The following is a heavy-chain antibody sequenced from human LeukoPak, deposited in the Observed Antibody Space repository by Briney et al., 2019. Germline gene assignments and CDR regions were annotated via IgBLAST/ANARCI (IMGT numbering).Heavy chain of an antibody. CDR1: GLTFSSYA. CDR2: MSASGGST. J-gene: IGHJ4*02. CDR3: AKMGNYYGSGSSPNFDY. D-gene: IGHD3-10*01. Sequence: PGGSLRLSCAASGLTFSSYAMSWVRQAPGKGLEWLSAMSASGGSTYYADSVKGRFTISRDNSKNTLYLQMNSLRAEDTALYYCAKMGNYYGSGSSPNFDYWGQGALVTVSS. V-gene: IGHV3-23*01.